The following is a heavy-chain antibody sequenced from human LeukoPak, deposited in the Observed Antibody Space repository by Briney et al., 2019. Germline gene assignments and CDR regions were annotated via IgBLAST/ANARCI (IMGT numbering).Heavy chain of an antibody. V-gene: IGHV3-53*01. D-gene: IGHD3-10*01. CDR1: GFTVSSNY. CDR2: TYSNGRT. J-gene: IGHJ4*02. CDR3: ATLYGSARGAFDS. Sequence: GGSLRLSCAASGFTVSSNYMSWVRQAPGKGLEWVSVTYSNGRTYYADSVKGRFTISRDISKNTLYLQMNSLRAEDTAVYYCATLYGSARGAFDSWGQGTLVTVSS.